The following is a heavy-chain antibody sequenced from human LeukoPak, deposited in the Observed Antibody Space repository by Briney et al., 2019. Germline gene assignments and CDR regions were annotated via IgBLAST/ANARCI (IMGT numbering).Heavy chain of an antibody. V-gene: IGHV3-23*01. D-gene: IGHD6-19*01. CDR2: ISGSGGST. CDR1: GFTFSSYA. CDR3: ARDAVSGWATSLDY. J-gene: IGHJ4*02. Sequence: AGGSLRLSCAASGFTFSSYAMSWVRQAPGKGLEWVSAISGSGGSTYYADSVKGRFTISRDNAKNSLYLQMNSLRAEDTAVYYCARDAVSGWATSLDYWGQGTLVTVSS.